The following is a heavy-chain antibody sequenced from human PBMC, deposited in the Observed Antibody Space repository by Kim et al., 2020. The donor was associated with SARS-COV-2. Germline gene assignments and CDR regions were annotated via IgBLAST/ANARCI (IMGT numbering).Heavy chain of an antibody. Sequence: SETLSLTRTVSGGSISSSSYYWGWIRQPPGKGLEWIGSIYYSGSTYYNPSLKSRVTISVDTYKNQFSLKLSSVTGADTAVYYCARHSRIVVVPAAILAWGQGTLVTVSS. CDR2: IYYSGST. D-gene: IGHD2-2*01. J-gene: IGHJ4*02. CDR1: GGSISSSSYY. CDR3: ARHSRIVVVPAAILA. V-gene: IGHV4-39*01.